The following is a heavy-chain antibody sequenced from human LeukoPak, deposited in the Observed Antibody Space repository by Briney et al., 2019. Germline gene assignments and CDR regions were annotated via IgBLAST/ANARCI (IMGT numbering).Heavy chain of an antibody. J-gene: IGHJ4*02. D-gene: IGHD4-23*01. CDR1: GYSISSGYY. Sequence: PSETLSLTCTVSGYSISSGYYWGWIRQPPGKGLEWIGSIYHSGSTYYNPSLKSRVTMSVDTSKNQFSLKLSSVTAADTAVYYCARAVVTPDFDYWGQGTLVTVSS. V-gene: IGHV4-38-2*02. CDR3: ARAVVTPDFDY. CDR2: IYHSGST.